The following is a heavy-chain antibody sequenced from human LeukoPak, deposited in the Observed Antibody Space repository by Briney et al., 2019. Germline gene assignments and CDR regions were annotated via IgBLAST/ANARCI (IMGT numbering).Heavy chain of an antibody. J-gene: IGHJ4*02. CDR1: GFTFSSYA. CDR3: AREGDSSGYYYRLNYFDY. V-gene: IGHV3-30-3*01. CDR2: ISYDGSNK. D-gene: IGHD3-22*01. Sequence: GGSLRLSCAASGFTFSSYAMHWVRQAPGKGLEWVAVISYDGSNKYYADSVKGRFTISRDNSKNTLYLQMNSLRAEDTAVYYCAREGDSSGYYYRLNYFDYWGQGTLVTVSS.